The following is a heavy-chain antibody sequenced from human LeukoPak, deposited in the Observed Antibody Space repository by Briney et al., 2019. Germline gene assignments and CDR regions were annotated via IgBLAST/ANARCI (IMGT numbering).Heavy chain of an antibody. V-gene: IGHV3-48*01. CDR3: AKDSAAPISITMVRGRWYFDY. CDR2: ISSSSTTI. J-gene: IGHJ4*02. Sequence: PGGSLRLSCAASGFTFSSYSMMWVRQAPGEGLEWVSYISSSSTTIHYADSVKGRFTISRDNAKNSVYLQIHSLRAEDTAVYYCAKDSAAPISITMVRGRWYFDYWGQGTLVTVSS. CDR1: GFTFSSYS. D-gene: IGHD3-10*01.